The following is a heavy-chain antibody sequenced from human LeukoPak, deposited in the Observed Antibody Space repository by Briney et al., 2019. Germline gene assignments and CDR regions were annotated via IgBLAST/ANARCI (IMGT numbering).Heavy chain of an antibody. CDR2: IYHTGTT. Sequence: SETLSLTCTLSRGSIMTTHWWSWVRQPPGKGLEWVGEIYHTGTTNYSPSLKSRLTISVDQSRNQFSLRLSSVTAADTATYYCAAWGVDYGGNFDYSDYWGQGTLVTVSS. CDR3: AAWGVDYGGNFDYSDY. CDR1: RGSIMTTHW. J-gene: IGHJ4*02. D-gene: IGHD4-23*01. V-gene: IGHV4-4*02.